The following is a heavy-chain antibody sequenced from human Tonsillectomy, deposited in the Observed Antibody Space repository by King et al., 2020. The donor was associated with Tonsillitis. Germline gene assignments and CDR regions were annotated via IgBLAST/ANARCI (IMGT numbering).Heavy chain of an antibody. CDR2: MSGSGGST. V-gene: IGHV3-23*04. D-gene: IGHD5-12*01. Sequence: VQLVESGGGLVQPGGSLRLSCAAPGFTFSSYAMNWVRQAPGKGLEWVSEMSGSGGSTYYADSVKGRFTISRDNSKNTLYLQMNSLRAEDTAVYYCAKSGGYDLYNYYGMDVWGQGTTVTVSS. J-gene: IGHJ6*02. CDR1: GFTFSSYA. CDR3: AKSGGYDLYNYYGMDV.